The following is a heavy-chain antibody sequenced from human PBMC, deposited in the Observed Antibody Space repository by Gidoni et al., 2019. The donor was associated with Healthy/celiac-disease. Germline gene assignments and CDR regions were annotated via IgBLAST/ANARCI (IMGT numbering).Heavy chain of an antibody. D-gene: IGHD3-16*01. J-gene: IGHJ5*02. Sequence: QVQLVQSGAEVKKPGASVKVSCKASGYTFTSYAMHWVRQAPGQRLEWMGWINAGNGNTKYSQKFQGRVTITRDTSASTAYMELSSLRSEDTAVYYCARDRLWGLRDLTPWGQGTLVTVSS. CDR2: INAGNGNT. CDR1: GYTFTSYA. V-gene: IGHV1-3*01. CDR3: ARDRLWGLRDLTP.